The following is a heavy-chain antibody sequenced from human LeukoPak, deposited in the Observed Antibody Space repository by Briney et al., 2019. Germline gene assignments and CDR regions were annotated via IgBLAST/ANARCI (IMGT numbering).Heavy chain of an antibody. CDR3: AKDNRWNRYDGTAVIAFDI. Sequence: SGGSLRLSCAASGFTFSSYGMNWVRQAPGKGLEWVSAISGSGGSTYYADSVKGRFTISRDNSKNTLYLQMNSLRAEDTAVYYCAKDNRWNRYDGTAVIAFDIWGQGTMVTVSS. V-gene: IGHV3-23*01. D-gene: IGHD1/OR15-1a*01. CDR2: ISGSGGST. J-gene: IGHJ3*02. CDR1: GFTFSSYG.